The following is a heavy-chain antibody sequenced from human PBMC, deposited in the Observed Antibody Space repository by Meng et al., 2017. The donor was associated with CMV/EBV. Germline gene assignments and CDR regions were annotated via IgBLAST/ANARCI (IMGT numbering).Heavy chain of an antibody. V-gene: IGHV3-33*06. CDR1: GFTFSSYG. D-gene: IGHD3-3*01. J-gene: IGHJ4*02. CDR3: AKDGRYFGVLRFLDEYDY. Sequence: GESLKISCAASGFTFSSYGMHWVRQAPGKGLEWVAVIWYDGSNKYYADSVKGRFTISRDNSKNTLYLQMNSLRAEDTAVYYCAKDGRYFGVLRFLDEYDYWGQGTLVTVS. CDR2: IWYDGSNK.